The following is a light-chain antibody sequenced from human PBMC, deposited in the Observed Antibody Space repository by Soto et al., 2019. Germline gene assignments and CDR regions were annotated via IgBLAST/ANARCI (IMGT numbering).Light chain of an antibody. CDR3: SSYRSVGTVV. CDR2: ELT. Sequence: QSALTQPASVSGSPGQSITISCTGTSSDIGGYNYVSWYQQHPGKAPKVIIYELTNRPSGVSTRFSGSKIGNTASLTISGLQPEDEAYYYCSSYRSVGTVVFGTGTKLTVL. CDR1: SSDIGGYNY. J-gene: IGLJ1*01. V-gene: IGLV2-14*03.